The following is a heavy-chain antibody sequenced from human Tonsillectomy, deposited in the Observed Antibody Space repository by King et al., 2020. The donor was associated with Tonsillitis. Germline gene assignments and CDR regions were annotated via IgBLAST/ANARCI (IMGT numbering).Heavy chain of an antibody. J-gene: IGHJ6*03. CDR1: GFTFSSYW. D-gene: IGHD1-1*01. Sequence: VQLVESGGGLVQPGGSLRLSCAASGFTFSSYWMHWVRQAPGKGLVWVSRINSDGSSTNYADSVKGRFPISRDNAKNTLYLQMNSLRAEDTAVYYCAREVPIYYYYMDVWGKGTTVTVSS. V-gene: IGHV3-74*01. CDR2: INSDGSST. CDR3: AREVPIYYYYMDV.